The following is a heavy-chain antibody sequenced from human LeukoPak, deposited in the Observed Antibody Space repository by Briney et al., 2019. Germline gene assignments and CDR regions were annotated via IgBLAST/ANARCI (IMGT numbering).Heavy chain of an antibody. V-gene: IGHV4-59*08. Sequence: SETLSLTCTVSGGSIISYSWSWIRQPPGKGLEWIGDIYYSGSTNYNPSLKSRVTISVDTSKNQFSLRLSSVTAADTAVYYSARRPIVGATADAFDIWGQGTMVTVS. D-gene: IGHD1-26*01. J-gene: IGHJ3*02. CDR1: GGSIISYS. CDR3: ARRPIVGATADAFDI. CDR2: IYYSGST.